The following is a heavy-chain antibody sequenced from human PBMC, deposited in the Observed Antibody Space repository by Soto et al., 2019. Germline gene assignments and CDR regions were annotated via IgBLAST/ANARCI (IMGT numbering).Heavy chain of an antibody. J-gene: IGHJ4*02. V-gene: IGHV3-23*01. Sequence: EVQLLESGGGLVQPGGSLRLACAASGFTFSNYAMSWVRQAPGKGLEWVSTISTSGGSTYSADSVKGRFTISRDNSKNTLYLQMNIRRAEDTAVYYCARDGLGAYTYGSYYFDYWGQGTLVTVSS. CDR2: ISTSGGST. CDR3: ARDGLGAYTYGSYYFDY. CDR1: GFTFSNYA. D-gene: IGHD5-18*01.